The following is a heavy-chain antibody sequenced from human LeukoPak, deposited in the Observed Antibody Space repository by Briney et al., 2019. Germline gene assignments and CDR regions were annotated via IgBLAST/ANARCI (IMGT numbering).Heavy chain of an antibody. J-gene: IGHJ4*02. CDR2: IYSGDSHT. Sequence: GESLKISCKGSRYSFTNYLIGWVRQMPGKGLEWMGIIYSGDSHTTYSPSFQGQVTISADKSISTAYLQWSSLKASDTAMYYCARHNGVEMATIGDYWGQGTLVTVSS. D-gene: IGHD5-24*01. CDR1: RYSFTNYL. V-gene: IGHV5-51*01. CDR3: ARHNGVEMATIGDY.